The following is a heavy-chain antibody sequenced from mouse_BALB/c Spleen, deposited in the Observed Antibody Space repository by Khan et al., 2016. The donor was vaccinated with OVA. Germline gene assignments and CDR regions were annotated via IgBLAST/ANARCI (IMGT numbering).Heavy chain of an antibody. Sequence: QIQLVQSGPELKKPGETVKISCKASGYTFTNYGMNWVKQAPGKGLKWMGWINTYTGEPTSTDDFKGRFAFSLATSASTAYLQIHNLKTEDMATYFCARGASYWYFDVWGAGTTVTVSS. CDR1: GYTFTNYG. J-gene: IGHJ1*01. CDR2: INTYTGEP. V-gene: IGHV9-1*02. CDR3: ARGASYWYFDV.